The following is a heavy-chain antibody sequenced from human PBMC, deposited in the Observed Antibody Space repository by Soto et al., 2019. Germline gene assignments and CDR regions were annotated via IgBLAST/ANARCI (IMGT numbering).Heavy chain of an antibody. V-gene: IGHV3-74*01. J-gene: IGHJ3*02. D-gene: IGHD3-22*01. CDR2: INSDGSST. Sequence: GGSLRLSCAASGFTFSSYWMHWVRQAPGKGLVWVSRINSDGSSTSYADSVKGRFTISRDNAKNTLYLQMNSLRAEDTAVYYCARGGGSGYFFLGDFDIWGQGTMVTVSS. CDR3: ARGGGSGYFFLGDFDI. CDR1: GFTFSSYW.